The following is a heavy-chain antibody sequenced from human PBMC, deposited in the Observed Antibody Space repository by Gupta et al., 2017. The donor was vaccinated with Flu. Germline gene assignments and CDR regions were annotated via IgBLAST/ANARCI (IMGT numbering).Heavy chain of an antibody. CDR2: IIHMFGPT. D-gene: IGHD6-19*01. J-gene: IGHJ4*02. CDR3: SSPAISVPGHFDF. CDR1: GGTFSTYA. V-gene: IGHV1-69*01. Sequence: QVQLVQSGAEVKKPGSSVKVSCEASGGTFSTYAFSWVRQAPGQGLEWMGGIIHMFGPTNYAQRFKGRITITADEATSKADMELRRRSYEDTAVFYCSSPAISVPGHFDFWGQGTLVQVS.